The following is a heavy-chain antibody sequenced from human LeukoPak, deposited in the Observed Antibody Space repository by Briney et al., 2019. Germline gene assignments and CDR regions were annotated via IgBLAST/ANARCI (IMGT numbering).Heavy chain of an antibody. J-gene: IGHJ6*02. Sequence: SETLSLTCTVSGGSISSYYWSRIRQPPGKGLEWIGYIYYSGSTNYNPSLKSRVTISVDTSKNQFSLKLSSVTAADTAVYYCAREGGLYYYYYGMDVWGQGTTVTVSS. CDR1: GGSISSYY. CDR3: AREGGLYYYYYGMDV. V-gene: IGHV4-59*01. CDR2: IYYSGST.